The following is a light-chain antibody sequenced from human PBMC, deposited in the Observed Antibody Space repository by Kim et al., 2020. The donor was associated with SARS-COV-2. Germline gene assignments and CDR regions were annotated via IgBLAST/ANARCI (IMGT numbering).Light chain of an antibody. J-gene: IGKJ4*02. Sequence: VSPGEGATLSCRASQSGSSSLVWYQQKPGQAPRLLIYGASTRATGIPGRFSGSGSGTEFSLTITSLQSEDFADYYCHQYNSWPLSFGGGTKVDIK. CDR2: GAS. CDR1: QSGSSS. CDR3: HQYNSWPLS. V-gene: IGKV3-15*01.